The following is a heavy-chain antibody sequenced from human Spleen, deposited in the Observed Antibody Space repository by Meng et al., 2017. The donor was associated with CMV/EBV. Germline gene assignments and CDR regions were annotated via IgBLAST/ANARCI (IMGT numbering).Heavy chain of an antibody. Sequence: GSLRLSCTVSGGSISSSSYYWGWIRQPPGKGLEWIAYIHNSGNTNYNPSLKSRLTISLDASKNQVSLRLKSLTAADTAVYYCARQLNAGWFDPWGQGTLVTVSS. CDR1: GGSISSSSYY. D-gene: IGHD5-24*01. CDR3: ARQLNAGWFDP. J-gene: IGHJ5*02. CDR2: IHNSGNT. V-gene: IGHV4-61*05.